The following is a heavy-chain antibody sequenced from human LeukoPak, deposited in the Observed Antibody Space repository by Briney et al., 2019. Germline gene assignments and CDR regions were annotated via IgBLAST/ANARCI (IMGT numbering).Heavy chain of an antibody. Sequence: GGSLRLSCAASGFTFSSYAMTWVRQAPGKGLEWVSAISGSGGSTYYADSVKGRFTISRDNSKNTLYLQMNNLRDEDTAVYYCAKDHARILWSYYWGQGTLVTVSS. D-gene: IGHD4/OR15-4a*01. V-gene: IGHV3-23*01. J-gene: IGHJ4*02. CDR3: AKDHARILWSYY. CDR2: ISGSGGST. CDR1: GFTFSSYA.